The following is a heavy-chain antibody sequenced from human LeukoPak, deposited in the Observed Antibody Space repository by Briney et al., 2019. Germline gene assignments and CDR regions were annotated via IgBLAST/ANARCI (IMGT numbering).Heavy chain of an antibody. CDR2: INPNSGGT. CDR1: GYTFTAYY. D-gene: IGHD5-18*01. J-gene: IGHJ5*02. Sequence: ASVKVSCKASGYTFTAYYMHWVRQAPGQGLEWMGRINPNSGGTNYAQKFQGRVTMTRCTSISTAYMELSRLRSDDTAVYFCASESSYGSWGQGTLVTVSS. CDR3: ASESSYGS. V-gene: IGHV1-2*06.